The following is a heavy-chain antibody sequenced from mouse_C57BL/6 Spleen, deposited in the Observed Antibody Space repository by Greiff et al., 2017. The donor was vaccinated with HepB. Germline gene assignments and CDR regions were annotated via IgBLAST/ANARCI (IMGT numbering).Heavy chain of an antibody. CDR3: ASRYGSSPRAMDY. Sequence: QVQLQQSGAELVRPGTSVKVSCKASGYAFTNYLIEWVKQRPGQGLEWIGVINPGSGGTNYNEKFKGKATLTADKSSSTAYMQLSSLTSEDSAVYFCASRYGSSPRAMDYWGQGTSVTVSS. D-gene: IGHD1-1*01. CDR1: GYAFTNYL. J-gene: IGHJ4*01. CDR2: INPGSGGT. V-gene: IGHV1-54*01.